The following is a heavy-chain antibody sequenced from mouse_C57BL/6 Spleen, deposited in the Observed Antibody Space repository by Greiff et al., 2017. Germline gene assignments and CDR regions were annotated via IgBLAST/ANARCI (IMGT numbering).Heavy chain of an antibody. D-gene: IGHD2-4*01. Sequence: VQLQQSGPELVKPGASVKISCKASGYAFSSSWMNWVKQRPGKGLEWIGRIYPGDGDTNYNGKFKGKATLTADKSSSPAYMQLSSLTSEDSSVYFCARGDDYDQDYWGQGTTLTVSS. J-gene: IGHJ2*01. CDR2: IYPGDGDT. V-gene: IGHV1-82*01. CDR1: GYAFSSSW. CDR3: ARGDDYDQDY.